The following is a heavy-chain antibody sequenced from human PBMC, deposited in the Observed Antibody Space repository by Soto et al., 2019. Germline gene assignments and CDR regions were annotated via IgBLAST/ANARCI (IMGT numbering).Heavy chain of an antibody. CDR2: INPNFGTA. Sequence: ASVKVSCKASGGTFSSYAISWVRQAPGQGLEWMGRINPNFGTANYAQKIQGRVTITTDESTRTAYMELSRLRSDDTAVYYCARALDYYYYIDVRGKGTTVTVSS. V-gene: IGHV1-69*05. J-gene: IGHJ6*03. CDR3: ARALDYYYYIDV. CDR1: GGTFSSYA.